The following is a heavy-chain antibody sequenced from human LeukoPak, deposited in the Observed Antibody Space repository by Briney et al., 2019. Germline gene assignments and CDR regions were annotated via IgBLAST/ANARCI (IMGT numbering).Heavy chain of an antibody. J-gene: IGHJ4*02. V-gene: IGHV1-69*01. Sequence: SVKVSCKASGGTFSSYAVSWVRQAPGQGLEWMGGIIPIFGTANYAQKFQGRVTITADESTSTAYMELSSLRSEDTAVYYCARHPPGYYDFWSGYPFDYWGQGTLATVSS. CDR3: ARHPPGYYDFWSGYPFDY. D-gene: IGHD3-3*01. CDR2: IIPIFGTA. CDR1: GGTFSSYA.